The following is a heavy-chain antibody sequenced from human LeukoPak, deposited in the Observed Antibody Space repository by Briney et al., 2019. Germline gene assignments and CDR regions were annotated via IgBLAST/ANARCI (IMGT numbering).Heavy chain of an antibody. CDR3: AHSHTSTYYYDSSGYYLDY. D-gene: IGHD3-22*01. CDR2: IYWNDDK. Sequence: SGPTLVNPTQTLTLTCTFSGFSLSTSGVGVGWIRQPPGKALEWLALIYWNDDKRYSPSLKSRLTITKDTSKTQVVLTMTNMDPVDTATYYCAHSHTSTYYYDSSGYYLDYWGQGTLVTVSS. CDR1: GFSLSTSGVG. V-gene: IGHV2-5*01. J-gene: IGHJ4*02.